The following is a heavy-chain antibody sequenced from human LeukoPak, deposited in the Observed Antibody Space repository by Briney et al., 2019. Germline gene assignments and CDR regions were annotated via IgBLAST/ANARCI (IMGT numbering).Heavy chain of an antibody. CDR1: GGSISSGSYY. CDR2: INHSGST. Sequence: PSETLSLTCTASGGSISSGSYYWSWIRQPPGRGLEWIGEINHSGSTNYNPSLKSRVTISVDTSKNQFSLKLSSVTAADTAVYYCARGGRQWVPSGWFDPWGQGTLVTVSS. J-gene: IGHJ5*02. CDR3: ARGGRQWVPSGWFDP. V-gene: IGHV4-39*07. D-gene: IGHD6-19*01.